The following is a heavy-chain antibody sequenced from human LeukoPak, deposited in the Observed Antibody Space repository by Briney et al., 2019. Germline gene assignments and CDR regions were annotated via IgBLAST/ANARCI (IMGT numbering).Heavy chain of an antibody. CDR1: GYTFTSYY. J-gene: IGHJ4*02. CDR2: INPSGGST. V-gene: IGHV1-46*01. Sequence: GASVKVSCKASGYTFTSYYMHWVRQAPGQGLEWMGIINPSGGSTSYAQKFQGRVTMTRDMSTSTVYMELSSLRSEDMAVYYCARAPAAKGVPPDYWGQGTLVTVSS. D-gene: IGHD2-2*01. CDR3: ARAPAAKGVPPDY.